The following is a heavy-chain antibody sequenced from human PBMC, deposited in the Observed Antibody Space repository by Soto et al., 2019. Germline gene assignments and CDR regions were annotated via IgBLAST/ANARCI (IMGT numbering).Heavy chain of an antibody. CDR2: VFSSGTT. J-gene: IGHJ4*02. CDR3: ARRRVFLDY. V-gene: IGHV4-39*01. Sequence: SETLSLTCTVSGASINSNTYYWGWIRQPPGKGLEWIGSVFSSGTTYYSPSLKGRVTILMDMSRNQFFLNLNSVTAADTATYYCARRRVFLDYWGQGARVTVSS. CDR1: GASINSNTYY.